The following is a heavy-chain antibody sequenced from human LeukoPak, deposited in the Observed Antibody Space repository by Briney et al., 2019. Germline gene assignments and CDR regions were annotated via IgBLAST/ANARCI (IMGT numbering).Heavy chain of an antibody. J-gene: IGHJ4*02. D-gene: IGHD6-19*01. CDR3: AKVGISSSGWPFDY. V-gene: IGHV3-23*01. Sequence: PGGSLRLSCVVSGFTFSTHAMTWVRQAPGKGLERVSDISGPGGTTYYAASVKGRFAISRDNSKNTLFLQMNSLRAEDTAVYYCAKVGISSSGWPFDYWGQGTLVTVSS. CDR1: GFTFSTHA. CDR2: ISGPGGTT.